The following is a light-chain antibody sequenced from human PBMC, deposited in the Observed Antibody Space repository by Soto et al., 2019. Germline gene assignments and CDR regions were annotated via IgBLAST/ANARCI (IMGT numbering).Light chain of an antibody. CDR2: EVS. CDR3: CSYTSSSNYV. Sequence: QSALTQPASVSGSPGQSITISCTRTRSDVGRYTYVSWYQQHPGKAPKLMIYEVSYRPSGVSNRFSGSKSGSTASLTISGLQAEDEADYYCCSYTSSSNYVFGTGTKLTVL. J-gene: IGLJ1*01. CDR1: RSDVGRYTY. V-gene: IGLV2-14*01.